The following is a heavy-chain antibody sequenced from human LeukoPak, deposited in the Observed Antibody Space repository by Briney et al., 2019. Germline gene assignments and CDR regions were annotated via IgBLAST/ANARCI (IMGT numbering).Heavy chain of an antibody. CDR2: INPNSGGT. CDR3: ARVQWLVGGVGYYYGMDV. CDR1: GYTFTGYY. Sequence: ASVKVSCKASGYTFTGYYMHWVRQAPGQGLEWMGRINPNSGGTNYAQKFQGRVTMTRDTSISTAYMELSSLRSEDTAVYYCARVQWLVGGVGYYYGMDVRGQGTTVTVSS. V-gene: IGHV1-2*06. J-gene: IGHJ6*02. D-gene: IGHD6-19*01.